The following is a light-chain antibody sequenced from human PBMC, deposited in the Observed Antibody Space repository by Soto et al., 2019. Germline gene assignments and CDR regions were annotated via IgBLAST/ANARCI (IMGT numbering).Light chain of an antibody. CDR1: QXVXXY. Sequence: EIVXXXSPAXXXLSPGERATXXXXXSQXVXXYLAWYQQKPGQAPRLLIYDASNRATGIPARFSGSGSGTDFTLTISSLEPEDFAVYYCQQRSNWPRGTLTFGGGTKVEIK. CDR2: DAS. CDR3: QQRSNWPRGTLT. V-gene: IGKV3-11*01. J-gene: IGKJ4*01.